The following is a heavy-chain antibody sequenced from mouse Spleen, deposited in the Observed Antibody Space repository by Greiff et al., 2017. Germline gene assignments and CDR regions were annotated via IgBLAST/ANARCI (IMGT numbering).Heavy chain of an antibody. CDR3: ARANGYLYYFDY. CDR2: ISNLAYSI. Sequence: EVQLVESGGGLVQPGGSLKLSCAASGFTFSDYGMAWVRQAPRKGPEWVAFISNLAYSIYYADTVTGRFTISRENAKNTLYLEMSSLRSEDTAMYYCARANGYLYYFDYWGQGTTLTVSS. D-gene: IGHD2-2*01. V-gene: IGHV5-15*01. CDR1: GFTFSDYG. J-gene: IGHJ2*01.